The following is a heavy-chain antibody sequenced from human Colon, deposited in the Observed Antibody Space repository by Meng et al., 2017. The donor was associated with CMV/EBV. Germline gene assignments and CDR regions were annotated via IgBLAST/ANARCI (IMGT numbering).Heavy chain of an antibody. CDR3: ARLRFLEWFPEANGMDV. Sequence: SETLSLTCTVSGGSISSYYWSWIRQPPGKGLEWIGYIYYSGSTNYNPSLKSRVTISVDTSKNQFSLKLSSVTVADTAVYYCARLRFLEWFPEANGMDVWGQGTTVTVSS. J-gene: IGHJ6*02. CDR1: GGSISSYY. CDR2: IYYSGST. V-gene: IGHV4-59*01. D-gene: IGHD3-3*01.